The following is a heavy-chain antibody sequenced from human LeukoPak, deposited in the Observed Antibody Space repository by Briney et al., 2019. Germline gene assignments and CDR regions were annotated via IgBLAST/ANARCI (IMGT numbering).Heavy chain of an antibody. CDR1: GGSFSGYY. J-gene: IGHJ4*02. CDR3: ARLDLWFGAWQHQYYFDY. D-gene: IGHD3-10*01. V-gene: IGHV4-34*01. CDR2: INHSGST. Sequence: SETLSLTCAVYGGSFSGYYWSWIRQPPGKGLEWIGEINHSGSTSYNPSLKSRVTISVDTSKNQFSLKLSSVTAADTAVYYCARLDLWFGAWQHQYYFDYWGQGTLVTVSS.